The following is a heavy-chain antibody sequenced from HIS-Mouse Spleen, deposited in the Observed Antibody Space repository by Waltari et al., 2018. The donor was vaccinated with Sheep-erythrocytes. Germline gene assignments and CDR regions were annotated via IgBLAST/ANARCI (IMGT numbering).Heavy chain of an antibody. CDR3: ARDYVPGIRGYFDY. D-gene: IGHD3-10*01. CDR1: GGSISSSSSY. CDR2: IYYRGST. Sequence: QLQLQESGPGLVKPSETLSLTCTVSGGSISSSSSYWGWIRPPPGKGLEWIGSIYYRGSTYYNPSLKSRVTSAVDTSKKKGARKLSSVTAAETAGYYCARDYVPGIRGYFDYWGQGTLVTVSS. V-gene: IGHV4-39*07. J-gene: IGHJ4*02.